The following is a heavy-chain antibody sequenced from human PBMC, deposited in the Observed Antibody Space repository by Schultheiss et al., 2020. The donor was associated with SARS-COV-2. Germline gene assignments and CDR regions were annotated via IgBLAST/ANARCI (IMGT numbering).Heavy chain of an antibody. J-gene: IGHJ4*02. D-gene: IGHD3-22*01. CDR2: ISSSSSYI. CDR3: LTRHCESGSCYFRDH. Sequence: GESLKISCAASGFTFSSYSMNWVRQAPGKGLEWVSSISSSSSYIYYADSVKGRFTISRDNAKNTLFLQMYSLRAEDTAVYYCLTRHCESGSCYFRDHWGQGTLVTVSS. V-gene: IGHV3-21*01. CDR1: GFTFSSYS.